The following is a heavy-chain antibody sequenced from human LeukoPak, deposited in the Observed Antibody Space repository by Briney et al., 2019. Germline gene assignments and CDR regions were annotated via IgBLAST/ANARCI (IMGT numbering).Heavy chain of an antibody. CDR1: GYTFTGYY. D-gene: IGHD3-16*01. V-gene: IGHV1-2*02. CDR2: INPNSGGT. CDR3: ARVDIYLFHYMDV. J-gene: IGHJ6*03. Sequence: ASVKVSCKASGYTFTGYYMHWVRQAPGQGLEWMGWINPNSGGTNYAQKFQGRVTMTRDTSTSTAYMELGRLGSDDTAVDYVARVDIYLFHYMDVWGKDPTDPVPS.